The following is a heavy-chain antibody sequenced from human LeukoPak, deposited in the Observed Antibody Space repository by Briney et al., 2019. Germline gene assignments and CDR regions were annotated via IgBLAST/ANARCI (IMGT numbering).Heavy chain of an antibody. CDR3: ATDPTYGSGSYLFDY. CDR2: IIPIFGTA. J-gene: IGHJ4*02. D-gene: IGHD3-10*01. Sequence: ASVKVSCKASGGTFSSYAISWVRQAPGQGLEWMGGIIPIFGTANYAQKFQGRVTITADESTSTAYMELSSLRSEDTAVYYCATDPTYGSGSYLFDYWGQGTLVTVSS. CDR1: GGTFSSYA. V-gene: IGHV1-69*13.